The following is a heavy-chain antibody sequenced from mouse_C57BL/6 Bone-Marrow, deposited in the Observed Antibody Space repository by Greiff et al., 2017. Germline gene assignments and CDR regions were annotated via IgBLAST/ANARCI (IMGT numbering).Heavy chain of an antibody. Sequence: EVHLVESGGDLVKPGGSLKLSCAASGFTFSSYGMSWVRQTPDKRLEWVATISSGGSYTYYPDSVKGRFTISRDNAKNTLYLQMSSLKSEDTAMYYCARHVIVATRYFDYWGQGTTLTVSS. J-gene: IGHJ2*01. CDR3: ARHVIVATRYFDY. CDR2: ISSGGSYT. V-gene: IGHV5-6*01. D-gene: IGHD1-1*01. CDR1: GFTFSSYG.